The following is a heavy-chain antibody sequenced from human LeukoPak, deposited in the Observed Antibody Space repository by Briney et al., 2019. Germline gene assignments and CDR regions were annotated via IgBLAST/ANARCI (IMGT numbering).Heavy chain of an antibody. D-gene: IGHD6-13*01. CDR2: LYSGGNT. CDR3: AKEGASSSFGY. CDR1: GFTVSSNY. V-gene: IGHV3-53*01. J-gene: IGHJ4*02. Sequence: GGSLRLSCVVSGFTVSSNYMSWVRQAPGKGLEWVSVLYSGGNTYHADSVKGRFTISRDNSKNTLYLQMNSLRAEDTAVYYCAKEGASSSFGYWGQGTLVTVSS.